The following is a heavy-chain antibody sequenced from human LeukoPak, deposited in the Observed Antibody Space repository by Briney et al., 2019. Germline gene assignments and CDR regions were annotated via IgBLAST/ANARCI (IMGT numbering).Heavy chain of an antibody. CDR3: ARGSRWGRFFDY. CDR1: GGSFSGYY. J-gene: IGHJ4*02. D-gene: IGHD3-16*01. V-gene: IGHV4-34*01. CDR2: INHSGST. Sequence: PSETLSLTCAVYGGSFSGYYWSWIRQPPGKGLEWTGEINHSGSTNYNPSLKSRVTISVDTSKNQFSLELSSVTAADTAVYYCARGSRWGRFFDYWGQGTLVTVSS.